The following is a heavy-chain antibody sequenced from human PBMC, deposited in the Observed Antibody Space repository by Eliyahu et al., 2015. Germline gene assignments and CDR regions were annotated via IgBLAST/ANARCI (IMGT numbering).Heavy chain of an antibody. J-gene: IGHJ4*02. V-gene: IGHV4-38-2*01. CDR2: IHHSGGA. CDR3: ARHHPPLFYCGGDCYSPYYFDY. CDR1: GYSISSGYY. D-gene: IGHD2-21*02. Sequence: QVQLQESGPGLVKPSETLSLTCAVSGYSISSGYYWGWIRQPPGKGLEWIGGIHHSGGAHYNPSLKSRVTISVDTSKNQFSLKLSSVTAADTAVYYCARHHPPLFYCGGDCYSPYYFDYWGQGTLVTVSS.